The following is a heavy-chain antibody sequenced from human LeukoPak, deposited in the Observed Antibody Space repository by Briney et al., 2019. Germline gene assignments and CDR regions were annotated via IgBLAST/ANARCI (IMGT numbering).Heavy chain of an antibody. V-gene: IGHV4-39*07. D-gene: IGHD6-13*01. CDR3: ARVYSSSWYYFDY. J-gene: IGHJ4*02. Sequence: TSETLSLTCTVSGGSINSGNYYWGWIRQSPVKGLEWIASMYFSGNIYYNPSLKSRVTISVDTSKNQFSLKLSSVTAADTAVYYCARVYSSSWYYFDYWGQGTLVTVSS. CDR2: MYFSGNI. CDR1: GGSINSGNYY.